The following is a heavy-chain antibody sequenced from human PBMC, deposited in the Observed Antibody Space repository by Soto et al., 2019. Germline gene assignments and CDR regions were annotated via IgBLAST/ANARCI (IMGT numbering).Heavy chain of an antibody. D-gene: IGHD2-15*01. J-gene: IGHJ4*02. CDR3: ARAFRCVGGDACYSPFAY. CDR1: GFTFSSYW. CDR2: ISSDGTRI. Sequence: EVQLVESGGGLVQPGGSLRLSCAASGFTFSSYWIYWVRQAPGKGPVWVSRISSDGTRISYGDSVKGRFTISRDNAKNALYLQMNSLRAEDTAVYYCARAFRCVGGDACYSPFAYWGQGTLVTVSS. V-gene: IGHV3-74*01.